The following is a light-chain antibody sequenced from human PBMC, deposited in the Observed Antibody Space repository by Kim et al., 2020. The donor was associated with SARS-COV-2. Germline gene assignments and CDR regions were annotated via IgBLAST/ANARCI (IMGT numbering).Light chain of an antibody. CDR1: QGISSY. CDR2: AAS. V-gene: IGKV1-8*01. CDR3: QQYYSYPFT. Sequence: SSTGDRVTITCRASQGISSYLAWYQQKPGKAPKLLIYAASTLQSGVPSRFSGSGSGTDFTLTISCLQSEDFATYYCQQYYSYPFTFGPGTKVDIK. J-gene: IGKJ3*01.